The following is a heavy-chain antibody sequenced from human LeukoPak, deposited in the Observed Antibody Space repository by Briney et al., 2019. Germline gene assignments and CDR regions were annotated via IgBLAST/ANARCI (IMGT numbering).Heavy chain of an antibody. CDR2: ISGYNDNT. V-gene: IGHV1-18*01. J-gene: IGHJ3*02. CDR3: ARGRYPHTSSWYGDAFDI. Sequence: ASVKVFCKASGYTFTSYGISWVRQAPGQGLEWMGWISGYNDNTNYAQNLQGRVTMTTDTSTSTAYMELRSLRSDDTAVYYCARGRYPHTSSWYGDAFDIWGQGTMVTVSS. CDR1: GYTFTSYG. D-gene: IGHD6-13*01.